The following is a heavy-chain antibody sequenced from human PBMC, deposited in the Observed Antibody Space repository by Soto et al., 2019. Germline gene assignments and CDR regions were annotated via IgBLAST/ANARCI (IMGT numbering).Heavy chain of an antibody. D-gene: IGHD3-9*01. CDR1: GVTVSTNC. J-gene: IGHJ3*02. V-gene: IGHV3-30*18. CDR3: AKDQNDILTGYYNVQGMGAFDI. Sequence: PGGSLRLSCAVSGVTVSTNCMHWVRQAPGKGLEWVAVISYDGSNKYYADSVKGRFTISRDNSKNTLYLQMNSLRAEDTAVYYCAKDQNDILTGYYNVQGMGAFDIWGQGTMVTVSS. CDR2: ISYDGSNK.